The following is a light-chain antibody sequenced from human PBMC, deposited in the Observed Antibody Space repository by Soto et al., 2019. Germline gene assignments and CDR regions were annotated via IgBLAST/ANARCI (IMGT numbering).Light chain of an antibody. CDR2: GAS. J-gene: IGKJ1*01. V-gene: IGKV1-39*01. CDR1: HSSNTF. CDR3: QQSYYIPWT. Sequence: DIPMSQSPASLSASLGDTVTIACRGCHSSNTFLSWYRHKPGKAPELLIYGASTWQIGVPERFSGSGYGTEFTLTISSLQSEDFATYYCQQSYYIPWTFGQGTKVDIK.